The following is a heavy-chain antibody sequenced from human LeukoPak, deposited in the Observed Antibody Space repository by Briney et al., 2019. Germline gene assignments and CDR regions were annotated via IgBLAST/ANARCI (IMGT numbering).Heavy chain of an antibody. Sequence: GRCLTLFCAASGFSFSNYGMHSVRQAPGKGLDWVAVVSDDGSHKQYADSVKGRFTVSRDNSERTLCLQMNDLRADDTAVYYCAKYSSSSNYYYGMDVWGQGTTVTVSS. CDR3: AKYSSSSNYYYGMDV. D-gene: IGHD6-19*01. CDR2: VSDDGSHK. J-gene: IGHJ6*02. CDR1: GFSFSNYG. V-gene: IGHV3-30*18.